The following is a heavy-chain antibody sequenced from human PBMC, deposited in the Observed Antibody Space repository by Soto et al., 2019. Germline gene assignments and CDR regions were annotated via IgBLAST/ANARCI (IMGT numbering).Heavy chain of an antibody. CDR2: INHSGST. V-gene: IGHV4-34*01. J-gene: IGHJ4*02. CDR3: GREEGATRLVDS. Sequence: QVQLQQCGAGLLKPWETLSLTCAVYGGSFSGYYWSWIRQPPGKGLEWIGEINHSGSTNYNPSLKSRVTISVDTSKNQFSLKLSSVTAAETAVYYYGREEGATRLVDSWGQGSLVSVS. D-gene: IGHD1-26*01. CDR1: GGSFSGYY.